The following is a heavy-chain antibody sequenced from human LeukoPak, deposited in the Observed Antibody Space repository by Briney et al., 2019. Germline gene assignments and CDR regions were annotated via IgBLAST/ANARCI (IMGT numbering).Heavy chain of an antibody. CDR2: ISAYNGNT. J-gene: IGHJ1*01. V-gene: IGHV1-18*01. Sequence: ASVKVSCTASGYTFTSYGISWVRQAPGQGLEWMGWISAYNGNTNYAQKLQGRVTMTTDTSTSTAYMELRSLRSDDTAVYYCARDLGVAVAGTPAEYFQHWGQGTLVTVSS. D-gene: IGHD6-19*01. CDR3: ARDLGVAVAGTPAEYFQH. CDR1: GYTFTSYG.